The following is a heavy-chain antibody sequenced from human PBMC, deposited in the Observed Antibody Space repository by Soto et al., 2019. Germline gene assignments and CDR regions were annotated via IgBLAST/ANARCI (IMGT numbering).Heavy chain of an antibody. Sequence: SETLSLTCTVSGGSISSGGYYWSWIRQHPGKGLEWIGYIYYSGSTYYNPSLKSRVTISVDTSKNQFSLKLSSVTAADTAVYYCARENGGIAAAGTAWDFDYWGQGTLVTVSS. J-gene: IGHJ4*02. V-gene: IGHV4-31*03. CDR2: IYYSGST. CDR1: GGSISSGGYY. CDR3: ARENGGIAAAGTAWDFDY. D-gene: IGHD6-13*01.